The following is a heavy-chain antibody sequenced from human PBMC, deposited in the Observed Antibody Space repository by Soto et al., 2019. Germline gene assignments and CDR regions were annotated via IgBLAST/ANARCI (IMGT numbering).Heavy chain of an antibody. V-gene: IGHV3-21*01. CDR3: ARDWLPYGPEPQYGYYYYGMDV. Sequence: EVQLVESGGGLVKPGGSLRLSCAASGFTFSSYSMNWVRQAPGKGLEWVSSISSSSSYIYYADSVKGRFTISRDNAKNSLYLQMNSLRAEDTAVYYCARDWLPYGPEPQYGYYYYGMDVWGQGTTVTVSS. D-gene: IGHD3-10*01. J-gene: IGHJ6*02. CDR2: ISSSSSYI. CDR1: GFTFSSYS.